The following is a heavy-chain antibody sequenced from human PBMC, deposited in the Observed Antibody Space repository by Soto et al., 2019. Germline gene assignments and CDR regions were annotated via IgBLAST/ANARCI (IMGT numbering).Heavy chain of an antibody. V-gene: IGHV1-46*01. J-gene: IGHJ4*02. D-gene: IGHD2-15*01. Sequence: QVQLVQSGAEVKKPGASVKISCKASGDTFTSYYMHWVRQAPGQGLEWMGIINPSGDTSYAQKFQGRVTVTRDTSTSTVYMERSSLRSEDTAVYYCARVYCSGGGCYGIDYWGQGTLVTVSS. CDR2: INPSGDT. CDR1: GDTFTSYY. CDR3: ARVYCSGGGCYGIDY.